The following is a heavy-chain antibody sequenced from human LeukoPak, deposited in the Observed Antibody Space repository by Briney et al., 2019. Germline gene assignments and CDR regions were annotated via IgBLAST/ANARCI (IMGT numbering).Heavy chain of an antibody. J-gene: IGHJ6*03. CDR3: ARESWAAAGYYYYYFMDV. CDR1: GFTFSSYE. Sequence: PGGSLRLSCAASGFTFSSYEMNWVRQAPGKGLEWVSYISSNGSTKYYADSVKGRFTISRDNAKNSLYLQMNSLRAEDTAVYYCARESWAAAGYYYYYFMDVWGKGTTVTISS. D-gene: IGHD6-13*01. V-gene: IGHV3-48*03. CDR2: ISSNGSTK.